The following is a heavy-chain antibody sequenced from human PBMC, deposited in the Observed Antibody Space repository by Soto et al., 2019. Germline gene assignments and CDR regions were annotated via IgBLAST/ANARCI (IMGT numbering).Heavy chain of an antibody. Sequence: SETLSLTCTVSGGSISSSSYYWGWIRQPPGKGLEWIGSIYYSGSTYYNPSLKSRVTISVDTSKNQFSLKLSSVTAADTAVYYCARDLLVEEGSWTYYYYGMDVWGQGTTVTVSS. V-gene: IGHV4-39*07. D-gene: IGHD6-6*01. CDR3: ARDLLVEEGSWTYYYYGMDV. J-gene: IGHJ6*02. CDR1: GGSISSSSYY. CDR2: IYYSGST.